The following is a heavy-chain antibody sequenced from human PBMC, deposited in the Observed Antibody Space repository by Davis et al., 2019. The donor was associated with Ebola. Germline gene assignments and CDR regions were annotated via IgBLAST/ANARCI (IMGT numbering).Heavy chain of an antibody. V-gene: IGHV3-21*04. Sequence: GVLKISCAASGFTFSSYSMNWVRQAPGKGLEWVSSISSSSSYIYYADSVKGRFTISRDNAKNSLYLQMNSLRAEDTAVYYCARVGSGYDFYGMDVWGKGTTVTVSS. CDR3: ARVGSGYDFYGMDV. J-gene: IGHJ6*04. D-gene: IGHD5-12*01. CDR2: ISSSSSYI. CDR1: GFTFSSYS.